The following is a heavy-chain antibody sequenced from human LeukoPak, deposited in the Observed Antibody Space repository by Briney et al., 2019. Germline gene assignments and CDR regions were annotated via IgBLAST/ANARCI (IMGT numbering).Heavy chain of an antibody. CDR3: ASGKPYYYDSSGSYGMDV. CDR2: IYHSGST. Sequence: SSETLSLTCAVSGGSISSGGYSWSWIRQPPGKGLEWIGYIYHSGSTYYNPSLKSRVPISVDRSKNQFSLKLSSVTAADTAVYYCASGKPYYYDSSGSYGMDVWGQGTTVTVSS. V-gene: IGHV4-30-2*01. J-gene: IGHJ6*02. D-gene: IGHD3-22*01. CDR1: GGSISSGGYS.